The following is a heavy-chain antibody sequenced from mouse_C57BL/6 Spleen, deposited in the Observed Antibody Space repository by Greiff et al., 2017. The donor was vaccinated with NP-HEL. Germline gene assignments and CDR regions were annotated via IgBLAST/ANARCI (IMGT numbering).Heavy chain of an antibody. J-gene: IGHJ1*03. CDR1: GYAFSSYW. CDR3: ARWGITTVVADYWYFDV. CDR2: IYPGDGDT. D-gene: IGHD1-1*01. V-gene: IGHV1-80*01. Sequence: QVQLKESGAELVKPGASVKISCKASGYAFSSYWMNWVRQRPGKGLEWIGQIYPGDGDTNYNGKFKGKATLTADKSSSTAYMQLSSLTSEDSAVYFCARWGITTVVADYWYFDVWGTGTTVTVSS.